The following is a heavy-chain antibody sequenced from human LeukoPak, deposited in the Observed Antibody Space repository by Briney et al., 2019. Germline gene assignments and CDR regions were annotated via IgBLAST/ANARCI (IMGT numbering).Heavy chain of an antibody. J-gene: IGHJ4*02. V-gene: IGHV1-46*01. Sequence: ASVKVSCKASGYTFTSYYMHWVRQAPGQGLEWMGIINPSGGSTSYAQKFQGRVTMTRDTSISTAYMELSRLRSDDTAVYYCARTRLYSSSWSHFDYWGQGTLVTVSS. CDR1: GYTFTSYY. D-gene: IGHD6-13*01. CDR2: INPSGGST. CDR3: ARTRLYSSSWSHFDY.